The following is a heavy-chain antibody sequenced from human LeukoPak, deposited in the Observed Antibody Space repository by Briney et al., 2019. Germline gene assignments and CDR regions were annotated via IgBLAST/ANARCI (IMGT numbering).Heavy chain of an antibody. D-gene: IGHD3-3*01. V-gene: IGHV3-23*01. Sequence: GSLRLSCAVSGFAFGSEAMSWVRQAPGKGLEWVSAISGSGGSTYYADSVKGRFTISRDNSKNTLYLQMNSLRAEDTAVYYCAKAKGVLRFLEWLDAFDIWGQGTMVTVSS. CDR3: AKAKGVLRFLEWLDAFDI. CDR1: GFAFGSEA. CDR2: ISGSGGST. J-gene: IGHJ3*02.